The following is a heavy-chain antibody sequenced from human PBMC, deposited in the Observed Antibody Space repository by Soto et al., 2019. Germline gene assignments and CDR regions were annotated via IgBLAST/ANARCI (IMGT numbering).Heavy chain of an antibody. CDR3: ARAEPPYYEDAFDI. CDR2: IYYSGST. Sequence: SETLSLTCTVSGGSISSYYWSWIRQPPGKGLEWIGYIYYSGSTNYNPSLKSRVTISVDTSKNQFSLKLSSVTAADTAVYYCARAEPPYYEDAFDIWGQGTMVTVSS. CDR1: GGSISSYY. D-gene: IGHD3-22*01. V-gene: IGHV4-59*01. J-gene: IGHJ3*02.